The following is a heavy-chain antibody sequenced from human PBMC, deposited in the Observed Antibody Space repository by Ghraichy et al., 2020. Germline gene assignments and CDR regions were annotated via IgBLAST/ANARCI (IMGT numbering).Heavy chain of an antibody. CDR3: ARYCTSTSCQRYYYYAMDV. V-gene: IGHV3-23*01. CDR2: ISGSGGDT. J-gene: IGHJ6*02. D-gene: IGHD2-2*01. Sequence: GGSLRLSCAASGFTFSSYAISWVRQAPGKGLEWVSGISGSGGDTYYADSVKGRSTISRDNSVNTLYLQMNSLRVEDTAVYYCARYCTSTSCQRYYYYAMDVWGQGTTVTVSS. CDR1: GFTFSSYA.